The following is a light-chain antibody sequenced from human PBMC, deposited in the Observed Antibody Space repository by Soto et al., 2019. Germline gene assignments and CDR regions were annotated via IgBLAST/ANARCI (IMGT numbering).Light chain of an antibody. Sequence: EIVLTQSPGTLSLSPGERATLSCRASQSVSSYLAWYQQKPGQAPRLLIYDASNRATGIPARFSGSGSGTDFTLTISNLEPEDFAVYYCQQRRTFGQGTKVDIK. CDR3: QQRRT. CDR1: QSVSSY. J-gene: IGKJ1*01. V-gene: IGKV3-11*01. CDR2: DAS.